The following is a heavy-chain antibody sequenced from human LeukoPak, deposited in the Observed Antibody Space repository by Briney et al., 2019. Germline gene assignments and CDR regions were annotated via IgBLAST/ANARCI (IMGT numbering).Heavy chain of an antibody. J-gene: IGHJ4*02. CDR3: ARYNILTASDY. D-gene: IGHD3-9*01. V-gene: IGHV4-39*07. Sequence: SETLSLTCTVSGGSISSSSYYWGWIRQPPGKGLEWIGSIYYSGSTYYNPSLKSRVTISVDTSKNQFSLKLTSVTAADTAVYYCARYNILTASDYWGQGILVTVSS. CDR2: IYYSGST. CDR1: GGSISSSSYY.